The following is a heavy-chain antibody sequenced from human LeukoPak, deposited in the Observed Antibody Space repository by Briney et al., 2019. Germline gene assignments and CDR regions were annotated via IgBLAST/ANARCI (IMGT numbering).Heavy chain of an antibody. CDR3: ARAAPYCSGGSCSPLFDY. J-gene: IGHJ4*02. V-gene: IGHV6-1*01. CDR1: GDSVSSNSAA. Sequence: SQTLSLTCAISGDSVSSNSAAWNWIRQSPSRGLEWLGRTYYRSKWYNGYAVSVKSRITINPDTSKNQFSLQLNSVTPEDTAVYYCARAAPYCSGGSCSPLFDYWGQGTLVTVSS. CDR2: TYYRSKWYN. D-gene: IGHD2-15*01.